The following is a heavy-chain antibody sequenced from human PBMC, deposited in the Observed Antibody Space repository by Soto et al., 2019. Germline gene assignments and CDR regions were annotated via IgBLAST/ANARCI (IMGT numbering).Heavy chain of an antibody. J-gene: IGHJ4*02. CDR1: GFTFSHYG. Sequence: QVQLVESGGGVVQPGTSLRLSCTASGFTFSHYGLHWVRQAPGKGLEWVAGVSYDGNNKYYADSVKGRFTISRDNSKNTLYLQMNSLRAEDTAVYYCAKDRSGSYWGGFDYWGQGTLVTVSS. D-gene: IGHD1-26*01. V-gene: IGHV3-30*18. CDR3: AKDRSGSYWGGFDY. CDR2: VSYDGNNK.